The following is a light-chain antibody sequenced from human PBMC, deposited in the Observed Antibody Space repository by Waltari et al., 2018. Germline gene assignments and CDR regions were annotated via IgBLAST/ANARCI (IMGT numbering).Light chain of an antibody. Sequence: EIVMTPSPATLSVSPGERATLPCRASQSLSSNLAWYQQKPGQAPRLLIYGASTRATGIPARFSGSGSGTEFTLTISSMQSEDFAVYYCQQYNNWPPLMYTFGKGTKLKIK. CDR3: QQYNNWPPLMYT. V-gene: IGKV3-15*01. CDR2: GAS. CDR1: QSLSSN. J-gene: IGKJ2*01.